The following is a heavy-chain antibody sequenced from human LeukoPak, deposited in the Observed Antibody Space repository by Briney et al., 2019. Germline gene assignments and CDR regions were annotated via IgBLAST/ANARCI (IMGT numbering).Heavy chain of an antibody. Sequence: PGGSLRLSCAASGFTFSSYGMHWVRQAPGKGLEWVAVISYDGSNKYYADSVKGRFTISRDNSKNMLYLQMNSLRAEDTAVYYCARSKMDIVVVVAPLDYWGQGTLVTVSS. D-gene: IGHD2-15*01. CDR3: ARSKMDIVVVVAPLDY. CDR2: ISYDGSNK. V-gene: IGHV3-30*03. J-gene: IGHJ4*02. CDR1: GFTFSSYG.